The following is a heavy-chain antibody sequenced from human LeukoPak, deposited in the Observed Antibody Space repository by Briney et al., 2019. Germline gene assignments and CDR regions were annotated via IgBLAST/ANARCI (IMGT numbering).Heavy chain of an antibody. D-gene: IGHD2-2*01. V-gene: IGHV3-30*02. CDR1: GLTFSSYG. J-gene: IGHJ4*02. Sequence: GGSLRLSCAASGLTFSSYGMHWVRQAPGKGLEWVAFIRYDGSNKYYADSVKGRFTISRDNSKNTLYLQMNSLRAEDTAVYYCAKVPSQYPTAWGQGTLVTVSS. CDR2: IRYDGSNK. CDR3: AKVPSQYPTA.